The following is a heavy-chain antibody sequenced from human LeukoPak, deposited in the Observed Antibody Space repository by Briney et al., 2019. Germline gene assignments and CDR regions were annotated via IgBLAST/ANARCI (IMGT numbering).Heavy chain of an antibody. CDR1: GFTFSSYA. D-gene: IGHD3-3*01. CDR3: AKETSSTITIFGVVTSEYFQH. J-gene: IGHJ1*01. Sequence: GGSLRLSCAASGFTFSSYAMHWVRQAPGKGLEWVAVISYDGSNKYYADSVKGRFTISRDNSKNTLYLQMNSLRAEDTAVYYCAKETSSTITIFGVVTSEYFQHWGQGTLVTVSS. V-gene: IGHV3-30*04. CDR2: ISYDGSNK.